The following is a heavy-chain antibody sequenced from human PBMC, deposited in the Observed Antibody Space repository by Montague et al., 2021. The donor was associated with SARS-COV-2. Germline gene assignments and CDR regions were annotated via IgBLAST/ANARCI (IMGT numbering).Heavy chain of an antibody. CDR2: ISDSGST. CDR1: GTSITSYY. Sequence: SETLSLTCSVSGTSITSYYWNWIRQPPGKGLEWIGYISDSGSTNXSPSFMSRVTMSVDTSKNQMSLKLTSVTAADTAVYYCARGCLSYFGAGSHCYGMDVWGQGTTVTVSS. V-gene: IGHV4-59*01. CDR3: ARGCLSYFGAGSHCYGMDV. D-gene: IGHD3-10*01. J-gene: IGHJ6*02.